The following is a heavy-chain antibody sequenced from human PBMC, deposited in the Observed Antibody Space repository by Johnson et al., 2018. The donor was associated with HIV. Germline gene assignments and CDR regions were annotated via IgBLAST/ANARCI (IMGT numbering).Heavy chain of an antibody. CDR3: ASQVRGLRLGVDAFDI. V-gene: IGHV3-23*04. Sequence: EQLVESGGGVVQPGRSLRLSCAASGFTFSSYGMSWVRQAPGKGLEWVSGVTGTGGDTYYAESVKGRFTISRDKSKNTLYLQMNKLRAEDTAVYFCASQVRGLRLGVDAFDIWGQGTMVTVSS. CDR2: VTGTGGDT. CDR1: GFTFSSYG. D-gene: IGHD3-16*01. J-gene: IGHJ3*02.